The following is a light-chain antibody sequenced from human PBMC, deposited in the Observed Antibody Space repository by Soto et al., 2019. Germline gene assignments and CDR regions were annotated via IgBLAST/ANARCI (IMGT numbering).Light chain of an antibody. Sequence: DIQMTQSPSTLSASFGDRFTITCLASQSIGSSLDWYQQKPGKAPNLLISDASSLERGVPSRFSGSGSGTEFTLAIRSLQPDDFATYYCQQYNGYSRTFGQGTKVDIK. CDR2: DAS. J-gene: IGKJ1*01. V-gene: IGKV1-5*01. CDR1: QSIGSS. CDR3: QQYNGYSRT.